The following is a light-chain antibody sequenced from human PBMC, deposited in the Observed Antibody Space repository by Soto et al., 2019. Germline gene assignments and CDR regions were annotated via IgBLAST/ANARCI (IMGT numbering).Light chain of an antibody. CDR2: GAY. CDR3: PQSNNLPGT. CDR1: SDVSSSY. V-gene: IGKV3-15*01. Sequence: MLTKSPATLSLKNEERATLSCGASSDVSSSYVAWSQQKSGLAPRLLIYGAYTRATGIPARFSGSGSGTEFTLTISSLQSEDFAVYYSPQSNNLPGTFGQVANADIK. J-gene: IGKJ1*01.